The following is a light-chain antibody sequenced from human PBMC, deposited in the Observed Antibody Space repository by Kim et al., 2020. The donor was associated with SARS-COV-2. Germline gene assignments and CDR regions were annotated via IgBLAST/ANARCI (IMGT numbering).Light chain of an antibody. J-gene: IGKJ1*01. CDR2: AAS. CDR3: QQANSFPRT. Sequence: AAVGERVTMTCRASQGISSWLDLYQQKPGKAPKSLIYAASTLQSGVPSRFSGSGSGTDFTLTISSLQPEDFATYYCQQANSFPRTFGQGTKVEIK. V-gene: IGKV1-12*01. CDR1: QGISSW.